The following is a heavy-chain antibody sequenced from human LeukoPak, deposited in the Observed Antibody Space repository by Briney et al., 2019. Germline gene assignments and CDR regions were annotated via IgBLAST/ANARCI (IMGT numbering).Heavy chain of an antibody. J-gene: IGHJ4*02. Sequence: GRSLRLSCAASGFTFSSYSMNWVRQAPGKGLEWVSSISSSSSYIYYADSVKGRFTISRDNAKNSLYLQMNSLRAEDTAVYYCARGWPGIVATINYWGQGTLVTVSS. CDR2: ISSSSSYI. V-gene: IGHV3-21*01. CDR1: GFTFSSYS. CDR3: ARGWPGIVATINY. D-gene: IGHD5-12*01.